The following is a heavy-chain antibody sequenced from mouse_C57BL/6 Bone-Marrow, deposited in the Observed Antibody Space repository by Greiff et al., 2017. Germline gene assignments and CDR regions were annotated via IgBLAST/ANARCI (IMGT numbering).Heavy chain of an antibody. D-gene: IGHD2-4*01. CDR3: ARGYDYDYAMDY. J-gene: IGHJ4*01. Sequence: VQLKQSGPELVKPGASVKISCKASGYPFPDYKMTWGKRINGKSLEWIGVINPNYGTTNYNQKFKGKATLTVDQSSSTAYMQLNSLTSEDSAVYYCARGYDYDYAMDYWGQGTSVTVSS. CDR2: INPNYGTT. CDR1: GYPFPDYK. V-gene: IGHV1-39*01.